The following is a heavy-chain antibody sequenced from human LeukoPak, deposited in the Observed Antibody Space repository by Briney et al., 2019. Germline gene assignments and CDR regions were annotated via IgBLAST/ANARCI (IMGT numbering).Heavy chain of an antibody. J-gene: IGHJ4*02. Sequence: SGGSLRLSCAASGFTVITSYMSWVRQAPGKGLEWVSVIYREGTTYYADSVKGRFTISRDSSKNTLYLQMNSLRVEDTAVYYCARDRRGGSYPARIDYWGQGTLVTVSS. CDR1: GFTVITSY. V-gene: IGHV3-53*01. CDR3: ARDRRGGSYPARIDY. CDR2: IYREGTT. D-gene: IGHD1-26*01.